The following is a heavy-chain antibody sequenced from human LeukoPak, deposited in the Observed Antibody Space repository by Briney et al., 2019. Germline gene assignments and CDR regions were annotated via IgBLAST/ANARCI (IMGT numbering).Heavy chain of an antibody. CDR3: ARDGSGRDGYNSNY. CDR2: IIPILGIA. J-gene: IGHJ4*02. Sequence: ASVKVSCKASGGTVSSYAISWVRQAPGQGLEWMGRIIPILGIANYAQKFQGRVTITADKSTSTAYMELSSLRSEDTAVYYCARDGSGRDGYNSNYWGQGTLVTVSS. CDR1: GGTVSSYA. D-gene: IGHD5-24*01. V-gene: IGHV1-69*04.